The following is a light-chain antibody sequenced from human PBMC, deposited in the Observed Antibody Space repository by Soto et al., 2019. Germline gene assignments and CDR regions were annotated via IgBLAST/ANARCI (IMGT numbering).Light chain of an antibody. V-gene: IGKV3-15*01. CDR2: DTS. CDR1: QSVSRF. CDR3: QQYDNLPPCT. Sequence: EIVMTQSPATLSVSPGERVTLSCRASQSVSRFLAWYQQRPGQAPRLLIYDTSTSATGVPARFSGSGSGTEFSLTISSLQSEDFAVYYCQQYDNLPPCTFGQGTKLEVK. J-gene: IGKJ2*02.